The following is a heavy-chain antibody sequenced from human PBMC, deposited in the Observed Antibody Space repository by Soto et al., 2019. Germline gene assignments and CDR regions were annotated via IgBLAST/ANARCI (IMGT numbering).Heavy chain of an antibody. Sequence: QVTLKESGPVLVKPTETLTLTCTVSGFSLSNARMGVSWIRQPPGKALEWLAHIFSNDEKSYSTSLKSRLTISKDTSKSQVVLTMTNMDPVDTATYYCARINGSSWYYYFYGMDVWGQGTTVTVSS. CDR1: GFSLSNARMG. CDR2: IFSNDEK. V-gene: IGHV2-26*01. J-gene: IGHJ6*02. D-gene: IGHD6-13*01. CDR3: ARINGSSWYYYFYGMDV.